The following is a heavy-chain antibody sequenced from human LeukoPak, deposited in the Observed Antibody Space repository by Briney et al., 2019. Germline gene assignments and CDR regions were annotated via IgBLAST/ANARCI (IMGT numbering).Heavy chain of an antibody. J-gene: IGHJ6*04. CDR1: GFTSSSYE. Sequence: QPGGSLRLSCAASGFTSSSYEMNWVRQAPGQGLEWVSYISSSRSTIYYADSVKGRFTISRDNAKSSLYLQMNSLRAEDTAVYYCARGAILRYFDWLSPYYGMDVWGKGTTVTVSS. D-gene: IGHD3-9*01. CDR2: ISSSRSTI. CDR3: ARGAILRYFDWLSPYYGMDV. V-gene: IGHV3-48*03.